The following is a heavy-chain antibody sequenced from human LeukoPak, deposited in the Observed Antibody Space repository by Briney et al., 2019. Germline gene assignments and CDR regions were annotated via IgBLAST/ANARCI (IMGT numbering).Heavy chain of an antibody. V-gene: IGHV4-31*03. Sequence: SQTLSLTCTVSGGSISSGGYYWSWIRQHPGRGLEWIGYIYYSGSTYYNASLKSRVTISVDTSKNQFSLKLSSVTAADTAVYYCARALTPTDYDFWSGFSNTGGYYFDYWGQGTLVTVSS. CDR1: GGSISSGGYY. D-gene: IGHD3-3*01. J-gene: IGHJ4*02. CDR2: IYYSGST. CDR3: ARALTPTDYDFWSGFSNTGGYYFDY.